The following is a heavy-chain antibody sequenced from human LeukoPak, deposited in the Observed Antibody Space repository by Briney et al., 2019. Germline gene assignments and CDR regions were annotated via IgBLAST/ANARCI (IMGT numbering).Heavy chain of an antibody. D-gene: IGHD2-15*01. Sequence: GSLRLSCAASGFTFSSYSMNWVRQAPGKGLEWVSYISRSGSTKYYADSVKGRFTISRDNAKNSLFLQMNSLRAEDTAVYYCARALRYCSGGNCYSGGLGYMDVWGKGTTVTISS. CDR3: ARALRYCSGGNCYSGGLGYMDV. J-gene: IGHJ6*03. V-gene: IGHV3-48*04. CDR2: ISRSGSTK. CDR1: GFTFSSYS.